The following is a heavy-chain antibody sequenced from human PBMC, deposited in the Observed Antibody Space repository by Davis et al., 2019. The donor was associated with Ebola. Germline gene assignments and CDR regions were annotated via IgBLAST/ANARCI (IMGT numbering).Heavy chain of an antibody. D-gene: IGHD6-13*01. V-gene: IGHV3-9*01. CDR3: AKEVVAAAGLYYYGMDV. Sequence: PGGSLRLSCAASGFTFDDYAMHWVRQAPGKGLEWVSGISWNSGSIGYADSVKGRFTISRDNAKNSLYLQMNSLRAEDTALYYCAKEVVAAAGLYYYGMDVWGQGTTVTVSS. CDR2: ISWNSGSI. CDR1: GFTFDDYA. J-gene: IGHJ6*02.